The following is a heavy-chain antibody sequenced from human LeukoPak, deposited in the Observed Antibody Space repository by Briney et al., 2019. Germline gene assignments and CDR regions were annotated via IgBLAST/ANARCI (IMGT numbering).Heavy chain of an antibody. CDR3: ARDLKSGSSGYYFGERETINAFDI. D-gene: IGHD3-22*01. CDR1: GGSVSSGSYY. Sequence: KPSETLSLTCTVSGGSVSSGSYYWSWIRQPPGKGLEWIGYIYYSGSTYYNPSLKSRVTISVDTSKNQFSLKLSSVTAADTAVYYCARDLKSGSSGYYFGERETINAFDIWGQGTMVTVSS. CDR2: IYYSGST. V-gene: IGHV4-31*03. J-gene: IGHJ3*02.